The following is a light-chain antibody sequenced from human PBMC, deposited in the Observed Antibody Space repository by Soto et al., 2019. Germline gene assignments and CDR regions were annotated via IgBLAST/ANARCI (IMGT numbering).Light chain of an antibody. CDR1: SSDVGGYNF. CDR2: EVS. CDR3: FSYRSTGILL. Sequence: QSALTQPASVSGSPGPSITISCIGTSSDVGGYNFVSWYQQHPGKDPKLMIYEVSNRPSGVSTRFSGSKSGNTASLTISGLQAEDEADYYCFSYRSTGILLFGGGTKLTVL. V-gene: IGLV2-14*01. J-gene: IGLJ2*01.